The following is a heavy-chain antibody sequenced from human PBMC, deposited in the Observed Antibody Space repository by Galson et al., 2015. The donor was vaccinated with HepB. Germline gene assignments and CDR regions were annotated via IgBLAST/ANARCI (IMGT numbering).Heavy chain of an antibody. V-gene: IGHV3-48*01. Sequence: SLRLSCAASGFTFNNYSMNWVRQAPGKGLEWVSYISSGSSTIYYADSVKGRFTISRDNAKNSLYLQMNSLRAEDTAVYYCAGGIVVVVAATPGSSWFDPWGQGTLVTVSS. D-gene: IGHD2-15*01. CDR3: AGGIVVVVAATPGSSWFDP. CDR2: ISSGSSTI. CDR1: GFTFNNYS. J-gene: IGHJ5*02.